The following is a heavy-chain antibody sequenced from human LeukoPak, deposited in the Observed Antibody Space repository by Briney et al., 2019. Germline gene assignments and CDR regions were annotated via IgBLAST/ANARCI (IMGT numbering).Heavy chain of an antibody. CDR1: GGSISSYY. CDR2: IYCSGST. CDR3: ARVTAAADY. V-gene: IGHV4-59*01. D-gene: IGHD6-13*01. Sequence: SETLSLTCTVSGGSISSYYWSWIRQPPGKGLEWIGYIYCSGSTNYNPSLKSRVTISVDTSKNQFSLKLSSVTAADTAVYYCARVTAAADYWGQGTLVTVSS. J-gene: IGHJ4*02.